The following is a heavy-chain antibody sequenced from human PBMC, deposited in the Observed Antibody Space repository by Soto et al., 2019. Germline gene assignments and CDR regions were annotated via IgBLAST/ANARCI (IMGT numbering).Heavy chain of an antibody. V-gene: IGHV2-5*02. CDR2: IYWDDDK. Sequence: QITLKESGPTLVKPTQTLTLTCTFSGFSLSTSGVGVGWIRQPPGKALEWLALIYWDDDKRYSPSLKSRLTSPKTTSKNQLGLTMPNMDPVDTATYYCAHRPRIYSGYDIFDYWGQGNLVTVSS. J-gene: IGHJ4*02. CDR1: GFSLSTSGVG. D-gene: IGHD5-12*01. CDR3: AHRPRIYSGYDIFDY.